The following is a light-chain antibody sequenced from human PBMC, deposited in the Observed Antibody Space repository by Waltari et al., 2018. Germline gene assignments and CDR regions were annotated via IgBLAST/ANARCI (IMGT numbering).Light chain of an antibody. CDR3: QKNDNSPWA. Sequence: EIVLTQSTGTLTLSPGERATLSCRASQSYSSSSLAWYQHNPGQAPRLLIYGASTSATVIPDLFIVSGSWTDFTLTVTMPEREDFAVYYCQKNDNSPWAFVHGPKVEIK. CDR2: GAS. J-gene: IGKJ1*01. CDR1: QSYSSSS. V-gene: IGKV3-20*01.